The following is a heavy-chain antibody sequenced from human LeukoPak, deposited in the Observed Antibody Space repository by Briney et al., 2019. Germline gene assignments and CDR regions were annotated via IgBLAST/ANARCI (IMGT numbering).Heavy chain of an antibody. CDR1: GYTFTGYY. CDR2: INPNSGGT. Sequence: ASVKVSCKASGYTFTGYYMHWVRQAPGQGLEWMGWINPNSGGTNYAQKFQGRVTMTRDTSISTAYMELSRLRSGDTAVYYCARDGGSYYDFWSGYYTGMGYDYWAREPWSPSPQ. CDR3: ARDGGSYYDFWSGYYTGMGYDY. J-gene: IGHJ4*02. D-gene: IGHD3-3*01. V-gene: IGHV1-2*02.